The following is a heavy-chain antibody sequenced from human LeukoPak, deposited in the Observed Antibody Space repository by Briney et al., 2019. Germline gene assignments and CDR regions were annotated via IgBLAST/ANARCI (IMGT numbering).Heavy chain of an antibody. V-gene: IGHV3-21*01. D-gene: IGHD2-15*01. CDR2: ISSSSSYI. CDR1: GFTFSSYS. CDR3: ARIHCSGGSCYSLDY. J-gene: IGHJ4*02. Sequence: GGSLRPSCAAPGFTFSSYSMNWVRQAPGKGLEWVSPISSSSSYIYYADSVKGRFTISRDNAKNSLYLQMNSLRAEDTAVYYCARIHCSGGSCYSLDYWGQGTLVTVSS.